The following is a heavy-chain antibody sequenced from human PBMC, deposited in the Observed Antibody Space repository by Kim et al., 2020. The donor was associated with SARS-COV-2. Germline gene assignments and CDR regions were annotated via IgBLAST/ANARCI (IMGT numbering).Heavy chain of an antibody. J-gene: IGHJ4*02. CDR1: GFTFSNSG. V-gene: IGHV3-33*01. Sequence: GGSLRLSCAASGFTFSNSGMNWVRQAPGKGLEWVAFIWYAGSTTYYADSVKGRFTISRDNSKNTLYLQMNSLRAEDTAVYYCARDSGIRFLEWLMDYWGQGTLVTVSS. D-gene: IGHD3-3*01. CDR3: ARDSGIRFLEWLMDY. CDR2: IWYAGSTT.